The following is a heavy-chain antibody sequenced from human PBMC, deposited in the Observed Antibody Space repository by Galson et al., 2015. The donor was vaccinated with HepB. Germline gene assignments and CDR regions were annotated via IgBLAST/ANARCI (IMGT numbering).Heavy chain of an antibody. CDR3: ARGGHQIVPAAIAVSFYYYYMDV. V-gene: IGHV1-8*01. CDR1: GYTFTSYD. CDR2: MNPNSGNT. Sequence: SVKVSCKASGYTFTSYDINWVRQATGQGLEWMGWMNPNSGNTGYAQKFQGRVTMTRNTSISTAYMELSSLRSEDTAVYYCARGGHQIVPAAIAVSFYYYYMDVWGKGTTVTVSS. J-gene: IGHJ6*03. D-gene: IGHD2-2*01.